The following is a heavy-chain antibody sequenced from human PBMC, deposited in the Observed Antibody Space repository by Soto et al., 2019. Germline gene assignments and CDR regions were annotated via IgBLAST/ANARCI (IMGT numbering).Heavy chain of an antibody. V-gene: IGHV4-39*01. D-gene: IGHD6-19*01. J-gene: IGHJ4*02. Sequence: SETLSLTCTVSGGSISSSSYYWGWIRQPPGKGLEWIGSIYYSGSTYYNPSLKSRVTISVDTSKNQFSLKLSSVTAADTAVYYCARYSSGWYDFDYWGQGILVTVSS. CDR1: GGSISSSSYY. CDR2: IYYSGST. CDR3: ARYSSGWYDFDY.